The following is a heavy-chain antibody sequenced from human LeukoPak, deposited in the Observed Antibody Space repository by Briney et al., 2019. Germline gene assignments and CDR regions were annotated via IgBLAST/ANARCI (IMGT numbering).Heavy chain of an antibody. V-gene: IGHV1-24*01. D-gene: IGHD1-26*01. CDR3: ARDLSYSGSYALLSAFDY. Sequence: ASVKVSCKVSGYTLTELSMHWVRQAPGKGLEWMGGFDPEDGETIYAQKFQGRVTMTEDTSTDTVYMELSSLRSEDTAVYYCARDLSYSGSYALLSAFDYWGQGTLVTVSS. J-gene: IGHJ4*02. CDR2: FDPEDGET. CDR1: GYTLTELS.